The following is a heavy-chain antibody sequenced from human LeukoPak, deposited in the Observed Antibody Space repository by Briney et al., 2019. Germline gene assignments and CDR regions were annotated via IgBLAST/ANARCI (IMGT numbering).Heavy chain of an antibody. V-gene: IGHV3-53*01. J-gene: IGHJ4*02. CDR3: AKGPIVVVITEGSFDY. CDR2: IYSGGST. D-gene: IGHD3-22*01. CDR1: GFTVSSTY. Sequence: GGSLRLSCAASGFTVSSTYMNWVRQAPGKGPEWVSVIYSGGSTYYADSVKGRFTISRDNSKNTLYLQMNSLRAEDTAVYYCAKGPIVVVITEGSFDYWGQGTLVTVSS.